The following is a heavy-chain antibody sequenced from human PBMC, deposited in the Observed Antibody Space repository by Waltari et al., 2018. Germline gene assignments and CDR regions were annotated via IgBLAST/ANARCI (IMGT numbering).Heavy chain of an antibody. CDR1: GGSISSYY. D-gene: IGHD2-8*02. Sequence: QVQLQESGPGLVKPSETLSLTCTVSGGSISSYYWSWIRQPAGKGLEWIGRIYTSGSTNNNPALKSRVTMSVDTSKNQFSLKLSSVTAADTAVYYCAMGHWRWDHETYWGQGTLVTVSS. CDR3: AMGHWRWDHETY. CDR2: IYTSGST. V-gene: IGHV4-4*07. J-gene: IGHJ4*02.